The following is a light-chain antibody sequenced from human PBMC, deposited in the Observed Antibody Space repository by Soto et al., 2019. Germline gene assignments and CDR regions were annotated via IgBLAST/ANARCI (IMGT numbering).Light chain of an antibody. J-gene: IGKJ1*01. Sequence: EIVLTQSPGTLSLSLGERATLSCRASQSITNNYLAWYQQKPGQAPRLLIYLASNRAAGIPDRFSGSGSGEDFTLTIKRLEPEDFAVYHCQQYGRSPWTFGQGTKVDIK. CDR1: QSITNNY. CDR3: QQYGRSPWT. V-gene: IGKV3-20*01. CDR2: LAS.